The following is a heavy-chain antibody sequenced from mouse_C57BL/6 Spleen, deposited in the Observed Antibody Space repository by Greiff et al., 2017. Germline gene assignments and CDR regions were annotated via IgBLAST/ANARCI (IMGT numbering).Heavy chain of an antibody. Sequence: VQLQQSGPELARPGASVKLSCKASGYTFTSYGISWVKQRTGQGLEWIGEIYPRSGNTYYNEKFKGKATLTADKSSSTAYMELRSLTSEDSAVYFCARGGTYYYGSSYGYFDCWGQGTTLTVAS. J-gene: IGHJ2*01. V-gene: IGHV1-81*01. CDR1: GYTFTSYG. CDR2: IYPRSGNT. CDR3: ARGGTYYYGSSYGYFDC. D-gene: IGHD1-1*01.